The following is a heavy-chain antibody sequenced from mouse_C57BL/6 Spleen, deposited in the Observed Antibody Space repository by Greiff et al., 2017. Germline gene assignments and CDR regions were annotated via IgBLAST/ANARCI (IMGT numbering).Heavy chain of an antibody. CDR3: ARSGTYYYGSSYDYAMDY. V-gene: IGHV1-80*01. Sequence: QVQLKQSGAELVKPGASVKISCKASGYAFSSYWMNWVKQRPGKGLEWIGQIYPGDGDTNYNGKFKGKATLTADKSSSTAYMQLSSLTSEDSAVYFCARSGTYYYGSSYDYAMDYWGQGTSVTVSS. CDR2: IYPGDGDT. CDR1: GYAFSSYW. D-gene: IGHD1-1*01. J-gene: IGHJ4*01.